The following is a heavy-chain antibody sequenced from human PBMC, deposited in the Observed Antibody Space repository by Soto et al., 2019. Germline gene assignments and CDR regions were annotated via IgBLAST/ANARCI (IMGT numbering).Heavy chain of an antibody. J-gene: IGHJ3*02. CDR3: ARGLGQLVYDAFDI. CDR2: ISSNGGST. V-gene: IGHV3-64*01. CDR1: GFTFSSYA. Sequence: GGSLRLSCAASGFTFSSYAMHWVRQAPGKGLEYVSAISSNGGSTYYANSVKGRFTISRDNSKNTLYLQMGSLRAEDMAVYYCARGLGQLVYDAFDIWGQGTMVTVSS. D-gene: IGHD6-6*01.